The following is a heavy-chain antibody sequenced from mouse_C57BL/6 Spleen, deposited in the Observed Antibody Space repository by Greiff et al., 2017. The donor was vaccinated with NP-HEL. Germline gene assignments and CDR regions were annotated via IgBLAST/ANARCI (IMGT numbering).Heavy chain of an antibody. CDR1: GYTFTSYW. V-gene: IGHV1-50*01. Sequence: VQLQQPGAELVKPGASVKLSCKASGYTFTSYWMQWVKQRPGQGLEWIGEIDPSDSYTNYNQKFKGKATLTVDTSSSTAYMQLSSLTSEDSAVYYCARGRDDYDGRFDYWGQGTTLTVSS. J-gene: IGHJ2*01. CDR3: ARGRDDYDGRFDY. CDR2: IDPSDSYT. D-gene: IGHD2-4*01.